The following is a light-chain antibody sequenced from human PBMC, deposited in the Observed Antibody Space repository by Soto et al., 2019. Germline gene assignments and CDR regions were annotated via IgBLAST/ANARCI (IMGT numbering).Light chain of an antibody. V-gene: IGKV1-39*01. CDR2: AAS. Sequence: DIQMTQSPSSLSASVGDRVTITCRASQSISSYLNWYQPKPGKAPKLLIYAASSLQSGVPSRFSGSGSGTDFTLTISSLQPEDFATYYCQQIYNTPYTFCQGIKLEIK. CDR3: QQIYNTPYT. CDR1: QSISSY. J-gene: IGKJ2*01.